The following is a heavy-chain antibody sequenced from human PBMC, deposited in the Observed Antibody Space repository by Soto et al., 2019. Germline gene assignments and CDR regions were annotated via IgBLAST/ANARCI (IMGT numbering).Heavy chain of an antibody. Sequence: QVQLVQSGSESMQPGASVKVSCKGSGYNFNSHAINWLRQAPGQGLEWMGWINPNNGNPTYEQGFTGRFVFSVDTSVSMVYLQSFSLKADDSAFYYCARDRASGSFDYWGQGTLVTVAS. CDR2: INPNNGNP. V-gene: IGHV7-4-1*01. CDR3: ARDRASGSFDY. J-gene: IGHJ4*02. D-gene: IGHD1-26*01. CDR1: GYNFNSHA.